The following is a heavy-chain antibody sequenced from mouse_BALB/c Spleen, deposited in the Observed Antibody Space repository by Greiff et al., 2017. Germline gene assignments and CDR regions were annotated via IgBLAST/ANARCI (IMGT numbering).Heavy chain of an antibody. V-gene: IGHV6-6*02. CDR2: IRLKSNNYAT. D-gene: IGHD1-1*01. Sequence: EVHLVESGGGLVQPGGSMKLSCVASGFTFSNYWMNWVRQSPEKGLEWVAEIRLKSNNYATHYAESVKGRFTISRDDSKSSVYLQMNNLRAEDTGIYYCTRRYGSSYRDFDVWGAGTTVTVSS. CDR3: TRRYGSSYRDFDV. J-gene: IGHJ1*01. CDR1: GFTFSNYW.